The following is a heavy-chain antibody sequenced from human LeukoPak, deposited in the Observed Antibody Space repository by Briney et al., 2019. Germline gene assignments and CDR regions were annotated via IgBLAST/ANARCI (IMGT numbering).Heavy chain of an antibody. CDR3: ASHHYYDSSGLDDYFDY. V-gene: IGHV3-23*01. CDR2: ISGSGGST. J-gene: IGHJ4*02. D-gene: IGHD3-22*01. Sequence: PGGSLRLSFAASGFTFRSYGMSWVRQAPGKGLEWVSAISGSGGSTYYADSVKGRFTISRDNSKNTLYLQMNSLRAEDTAVYYCASHHYYDSSGLDDYFDYWGQGTLVTASS. CDR1: GFTFRSYG.